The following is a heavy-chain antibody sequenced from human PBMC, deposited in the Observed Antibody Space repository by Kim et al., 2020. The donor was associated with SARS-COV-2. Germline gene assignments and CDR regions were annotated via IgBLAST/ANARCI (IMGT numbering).Heavy chain of an antibody. CDR2: VYSSGST. CDR3: ARRILWNDP. Sequence: SETLSLTCNVSGGSIRDSSYYWDWIRQPPGKGLEWIGNVYSSGSTYYNPSLQSRVTISVDTSKNQFSLKLTSVTVADTAIYYCARRILWNDPWGQGTLVTVSS. CDR1: GGSIRDSSYY. V-gene: IGHV4-39*01. D-gene: IGHD3-3*01. J-gene: IGHJ5*02.